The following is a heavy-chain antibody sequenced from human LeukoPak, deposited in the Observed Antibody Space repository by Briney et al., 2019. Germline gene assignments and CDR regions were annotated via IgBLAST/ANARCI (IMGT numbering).Heavy chain of an antibody. CDR1: GYSISSGYY. D-gene: IGHD3-3*01. J-gene: IGHJ5*02. CDR3: ARQHDFWSGYASGFDP. Sequence: SETLSLTCAVSGYSISSGYYWGWIRQPPGKGLEWIGSIYHSGSTYYNPSLKSRVTISVDTSKNQLSLKLSSVTAADTAVYYCARQHDFWSGYASGFDPWGQGTLVTVSS. CDR2: IYHSGST. V-gene: IGHV4-38-2*01.